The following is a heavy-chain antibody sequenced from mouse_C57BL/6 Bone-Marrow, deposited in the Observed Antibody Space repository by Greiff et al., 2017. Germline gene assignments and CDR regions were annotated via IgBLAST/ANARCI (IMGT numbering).Heavy chain of an antibody. V-gene: IGHV1-69*01. CDR1: GYTFTSYW. CDR3: ARRDYGSLYWYFDV. CDR2: IDPSDSYT. Sequence: QVQLQQPGAELVMPGASVKLSCKASGYTFTSYWMPWVKQRPEQGLEWIGEIDPSDSYTNYNQKVKGKSTLTVDKSSSTAYMQFSSLTSEDSAVYYCARRDYGSLYWYFDVWGTGTTVTVSS. D-gene: IGHD1-1*01. J-gene: IGHJ1*03.